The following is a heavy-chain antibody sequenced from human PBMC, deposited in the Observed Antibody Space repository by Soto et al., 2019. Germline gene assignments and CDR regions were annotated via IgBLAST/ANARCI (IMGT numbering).Heavy chain of an antibody. V-gene: IGHV4-39*01. J-gene: IGHJ4*02. CDR1: GGSISSSSYY. CDR3: ARHYYYDSSGYSNYFDY. Sequence: SETLSLTCSVSGGSISSSSYYWGWIRQPPGKGLEWIGSIFYSGSTFYNPSLKSRVTISVDTSKNQFSLKLSSVTAADTAVYYCARHYYYDSSGYSNYFDYWGQGTLVTVSS. CDR2: IFYSGST. D-gene: IGHD3-22*01.